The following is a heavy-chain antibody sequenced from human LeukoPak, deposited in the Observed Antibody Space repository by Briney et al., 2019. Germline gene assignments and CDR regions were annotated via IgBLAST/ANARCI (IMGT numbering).Heavy chain of an antibody. Sequence: ASVKVSCKASGYTFTSYAMNWVRQAPGQGLEWMGWINPNSGGTNYAQKFQGRVTMTRDTSISTAYMELSRLRSDDTAVYYCARDWYYYDSSGYHYYYYYMDVWGKGTTVTVSS. CDR3: ARDWYYYDSSGYHYYYYYMDV. CDR1: GYTFTSYA. CDR2: INPNSGGT. D-gene: IGHD3-22*01. J-gene: IGHJ6*03. V-gene: IGHV1-2*02.